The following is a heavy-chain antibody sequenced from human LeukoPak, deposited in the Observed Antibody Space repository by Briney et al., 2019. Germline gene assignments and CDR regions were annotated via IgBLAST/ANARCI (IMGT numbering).Heavy chain of an antibody. J-gene: IGHJ6*03. D-gene: IGHD4-11*01. CDR3: AKDSTVYYYYYMDV. CDR2: ISSSGSTI. CDR1: GFTFSSYE. Sequence: QAGGSLRLSCAASGFTFSSYEMNWVRQAPGKGLEWVSYISSSGSTIYYADSVKGRFTISRDNAKNSLYLQMNSLRAEDTAVYYCAKDSTVYYYYYMDVWGKGTTVTVSS. V-gene: IGHV3-48*03.